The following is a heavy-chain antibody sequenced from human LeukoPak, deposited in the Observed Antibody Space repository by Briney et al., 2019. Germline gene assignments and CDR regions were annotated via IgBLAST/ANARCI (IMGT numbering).Heavy chain of an antibody. D-gene: IGHD3-10*01. CDR2: ASGDGAST. CDR1: GFTFAIHA. J-gene: IGHJ4*02. V-gene: IGHV3-23*01. Sequence: RGSLRLSCAASGFTFAIHAMTWVRQAPGKGLEWVSGASGDGASTHYAESVKGRFALSRDNAQNSLYLQMNSLRAEDTAVYYCARDQGWGYYGSGSYVDYWGQGTLVTVSS. CDR3: ARDQGWGYYGSGSYVDY.